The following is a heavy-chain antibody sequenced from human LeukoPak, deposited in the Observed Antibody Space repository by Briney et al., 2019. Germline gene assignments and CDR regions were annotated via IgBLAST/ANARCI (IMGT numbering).Heavy chain of an antibody. CDR1: GYTFTSYT. V-gene: IGHV1-3*03. D-gene: IGHD7-27*01. Sequence: GASVKVSCKASGYTFTSYTIHWVRQAPGQRLEWMGWINAGNGNTKYSQEFQGRVTITRDTSASTAYMELSSLRSEDMAVYYCARAPLGHLNWFDPWGQGTLVTVSS. CDR3: ARAPLGHLNWFDP. CDR2: INAGNGNT. J-gene: IGHJ5*02.